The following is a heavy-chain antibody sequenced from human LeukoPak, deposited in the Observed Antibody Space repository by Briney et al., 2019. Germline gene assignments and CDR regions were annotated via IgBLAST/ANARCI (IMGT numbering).Heavy chain of an antibody. CDR2: IRQDGGER. Sequence: GGSLRLSRAVSGFTFTSYWMNWVRQAPGKGLEWVASIRQDGGERSYVDSVKGRFTISRDNTKNSLYLQMSSLRAEDTAVYYCARDGTAAGLYFDLWGQGTLVTVSS. CDR3: ARDGTAAGLYFDL. CDR1: GFTFTSYW. J-gene: IGHJ4*01. D-gene: IGHD6-13*01. V-gene: IGHV3-7*01.